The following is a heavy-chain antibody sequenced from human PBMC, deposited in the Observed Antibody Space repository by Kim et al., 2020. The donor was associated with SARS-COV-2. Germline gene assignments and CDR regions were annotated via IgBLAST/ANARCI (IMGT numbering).Heavy chain of an antibody. Sequence: GRFTISRDNAKNSLYLQMNSLRDEDTAVYYCARDQGYCSSTSCYGYGMDVWGQGTTVTVSS. CDR3: ARDQGYCSSTSCYGYGMDV. V-gene: IGHV3-48*02. D-gene: IGHD2-2*01. J-gene: IGHJ6*02.